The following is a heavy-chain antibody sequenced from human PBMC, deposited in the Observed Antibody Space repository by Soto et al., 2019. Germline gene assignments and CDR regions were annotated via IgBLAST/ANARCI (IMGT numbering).Heavy chain of an antibody. D-gene: IGHD2-2*01. V-gene: IGHV3-33*01. CDR3: ARDETVVPAATHFNDY. Sequence: GQSRRLSGAASGFTFSSYGMHWVRQAPGKGVEGVAVIWYDGSNKYYADSVKGRFTISRDNSKNTLYLQMNSLRAEDTAVYYCARDETVVPAATHFNDYWGQGTLVTVSS. CDR2: IWYDGSNK. J-gene: IGHJ4*02. CDR1: GFTFSSYG.